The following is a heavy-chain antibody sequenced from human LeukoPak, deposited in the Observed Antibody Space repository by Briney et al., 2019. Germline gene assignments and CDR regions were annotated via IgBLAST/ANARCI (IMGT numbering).Heavy chain of an antibody. Sequence: PGRSLRLSCAASGFTFRSYGMHWVRQAPGKGLEWVAVSWYDGSNQYYADSVKGRFTISRDNSKNTLYLQMNSLRAEDTAVYYCARGDIVGATTTPFDYWGQGTLVTVSS. CDR1: GFTFRSYG. CDR3: ARGDIVGATTTPFDY. V-gene: IGHV3-33*01. CDR2: SWYDGSNQ. J-gene: IGHJ4*02. D-gene: IGHD1-26*01.